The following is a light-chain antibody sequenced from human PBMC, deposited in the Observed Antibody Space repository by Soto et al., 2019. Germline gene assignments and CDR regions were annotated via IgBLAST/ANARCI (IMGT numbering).Light chain of an antibody. CDR2: DVS. Sequence: QSALTQPRSVSGSPGQSVTISCTGTSSDVGGYNYVCWYQQHPGKAPKLMIYDVSKRPSGVPDRFSGSKSGNTASLTISGLQAEDEADYYCCSYAGSYHVFGTGTKVTVL. V-gene: IGLV2-11*01. CDR3: CSYAGSYHV. J-gene: IGLJ1*01. CDR1: SSDVGGYNY.